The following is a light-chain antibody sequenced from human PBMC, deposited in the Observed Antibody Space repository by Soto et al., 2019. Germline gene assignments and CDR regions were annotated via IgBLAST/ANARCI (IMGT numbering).Light chain of an antibody. J-gene: IGLJ3*02. CDR3: AAWDDSLSGPV. Sequence: QSVLTQPPSASGTPGQRVTISCSGSSSNIGSNYVYWYQQLPGTAPKLLIYRNNQRPSGVPDRFSGSKSGTSASLAISGLRSEDEADYYCAAWDDSLSGPVFGGGTKVTRP. V-gene: IGLV1-47*01. CDR2: RNN. CDR1: SSNIGSNY.